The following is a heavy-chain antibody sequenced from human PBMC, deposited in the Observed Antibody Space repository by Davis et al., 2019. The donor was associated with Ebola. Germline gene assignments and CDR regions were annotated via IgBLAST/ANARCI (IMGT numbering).Heavy chain of an antibody. D-gene: IGHD2-2*01. V-gene: IGHV4-34*01. CDR1: GASFSGYY. CDR2: INHSGST. CDR3: ARVGIVVVPAADFDYYYGMDV. J-gene: IGHJ6*02. Sequence: GSLRPSCALHGASFSGYYWSWIRQPPGKGLEWIGEINHSGSTNYNPSLKSRVPISVDTSKNQFSLKLSSVTAADTAVYYCARVGIVVVPAADFDYYYGMDVWGQGTTVTVSS.